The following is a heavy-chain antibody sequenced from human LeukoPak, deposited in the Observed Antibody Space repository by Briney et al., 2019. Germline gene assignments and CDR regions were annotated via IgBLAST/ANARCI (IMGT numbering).Heavy chain of an antibody. J-gene: IGHJ4*02. Sequence: PSETLSLTCTVSGGSINSYYWSWIRQPPGKGLEWIGYIYHSGSTYYNPSLKSRVTISVDRSKNQFSLKLSSVTAADTAVYYCARDFINNSWGQGTLVTVSS. D-gene: IGHD1-14*01. CDR2: IYHSGST. V-gene: IGHV4-59*12. CDR3: ARDFINNS. CDR1: GGSINSYY.